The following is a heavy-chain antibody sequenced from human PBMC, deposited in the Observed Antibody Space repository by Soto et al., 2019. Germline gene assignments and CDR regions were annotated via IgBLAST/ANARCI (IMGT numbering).Heavy chain of an antibody. CDR3: ARVGYCSGDTCYLAWFDP. D-gene: IGHD2-15*01. CDR2: IYYTGST. Sequence: QVQLQESGPGSVKPSQTLSLSCSVSGGSISSGDYYWSWIRQPPGKGLEWIGYIYYTGSTYYNPSLKSRVTISVDTSKNQFSLNLSSVTAADTAVYYCARVGYCSGDTCYLAWFDPWGQGTLVTVSS. V-gene: IGHV4-30-4*01. CDR1: GGSISSGDYY. J-gene: IGHJ5*02.